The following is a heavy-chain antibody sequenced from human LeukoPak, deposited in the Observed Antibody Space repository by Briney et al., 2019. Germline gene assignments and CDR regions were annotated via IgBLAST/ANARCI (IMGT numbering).Heavy chain of an antibody. CDR3: ASSTRNFQH. V-gene: IGHV4-59*06. D-gene: IGHD2/OR15-2a*01. CDR2: IYHSGST. J-gene: IGHJ1*01. CDR1: GGSISSYY. Sequence: SETLSLTCSVSGGSISSYYWSWIRQPAGKGLEWIGYIYHSGSTYYNPSLKSRVTISVDRSKNQFSLKLSSVTAADTAVYYCASSTRNFQHWGQGTLVTVSS.